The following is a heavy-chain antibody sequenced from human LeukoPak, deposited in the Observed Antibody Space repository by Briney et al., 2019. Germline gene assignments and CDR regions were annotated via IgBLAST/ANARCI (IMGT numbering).Heavy chain of an antibody. Sequence: AASVKVSCKVSGYTLTELSMHWVRQAPGKGLEWMGGFDPEDGETIYAQKFQGRVTMTEDTSTDTAYMELSSLRSEDTAVYYCATGIGYYGSGSRDYWGQGTLVTVSS. J-gene: IGHJ4*02. D-gene: IGHD3-10*01. CDR2: FDPEDGET. V-gene: IGHV1-24*01. CDR3: ATGIGYYGSGSRDY. CDR1: GYTLTELS.